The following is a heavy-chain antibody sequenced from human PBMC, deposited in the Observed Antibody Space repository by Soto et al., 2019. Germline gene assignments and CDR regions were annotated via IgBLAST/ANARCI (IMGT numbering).Heavy chain of an antibody. J-gene: IGHJ6*03. CDR3: ARGLGRAKYYYYHYIDA. Sequence: ASEPLSLTCTVSGGTIISLCGSCIRQTTEKGLEWIGYVYYSGSTNYNPSLKSRVTISVDTSKNQFSLKVSSVTAADTAVYYCARGLGRAKYYYYHYIDAWGKGTTVTGSS. CDR1: GGTIISLC. V-gene: IGHV4-59*11. CDR2: VYYSGST.